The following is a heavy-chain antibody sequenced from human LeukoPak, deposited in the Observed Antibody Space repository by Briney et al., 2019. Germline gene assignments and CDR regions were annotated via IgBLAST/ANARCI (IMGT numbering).Heavy chain of an antibody. CDR2: ISGSGGST. Sequence: GGSLGLSCAASGFTFSSYAMSWVRQAPGRRLEWVSAISGSGGSTYYADSVKGRFTISRDNSKNTLYLQMNSLRAEDTAVYYCAKYHITMVRGVNFYYGMDVWGKGTTVTVSS. J-gene: IGHJ6*04. V-gene: IGHV3-23*01. CDR3: AKYHITMVRGVNFYYGMDV. D-gene: IGHD3-10*01. CDR1: GFTFSSYA.